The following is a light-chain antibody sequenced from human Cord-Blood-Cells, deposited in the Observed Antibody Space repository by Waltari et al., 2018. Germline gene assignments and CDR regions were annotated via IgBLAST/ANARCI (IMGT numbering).Light chain of an antibody. CDR2: EGS. CDR3: CSYAGSSTV. CDR1: SSDVGSYNL. Sequence: QSALTQPASVSGSPGQSTTISCTGTSSDVGSYNLVSWYQQHPGKAPKLMIHEGSKRPAGGSNRFSGSKSGNTASLPISGLQAEDEADYYCCSYAGSSTVFGGGTKLTVL. V-gene: IGLV2-23*01. J-gene: IGLJ2*01.